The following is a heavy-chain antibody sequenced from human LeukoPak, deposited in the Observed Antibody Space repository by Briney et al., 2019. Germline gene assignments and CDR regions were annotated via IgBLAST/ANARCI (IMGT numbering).Heavy chain of an antibody. CDR3: AKGGTYYDYVWGSYRYFNFDY. V-gene: IGHV3-23*01. D-gene: IGHD3-16*02. J-gene: IGHJ4*02. Sequence: GGSLRLSCAASGFTFSSYVMSWVRQAPGKGLEWVSAISGSGGSTYYADSVKGRFTISRDNSKNTLYLQMNSLRAEDTAVYYCAKGGTYYDYVWGSYRYFNFDYWGQGTLVTVSS. CDR1: GFTFSSYV. CDR2: ISGSGGST.